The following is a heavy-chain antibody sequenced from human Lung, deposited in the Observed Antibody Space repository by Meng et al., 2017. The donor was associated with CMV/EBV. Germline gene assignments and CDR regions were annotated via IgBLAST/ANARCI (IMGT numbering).Heavy chain of an antibody. CDR2: INPNTGGT. CDR3: ARERGIGVRGTNYAFDI. CDR1: GYTFSLYY. J-gene: IGHJ3*02. V-gene: IGHV1-2*02. D-gene: IGHD3-10*01. Sequence: AXVXVSXXASGYTFSLYYIHWVRQAPGQGLEWMGWINPNTGGTNSAQKLQGRVTITGDTSISTAYMELSRLNSDDTALYYCARERGIGVRGTNYAFDIWGQGXMVTVSS.